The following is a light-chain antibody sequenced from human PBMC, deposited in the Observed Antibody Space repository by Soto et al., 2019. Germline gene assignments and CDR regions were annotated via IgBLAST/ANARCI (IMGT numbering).Light chain of an antibody. CDR1: QSVSSY. CDR3: QHRSNWPT. CDR2: DAS. J-gene: IGKJ1*01. V-gene: IGKV3-11*01. Sequence: EIVLTQSPATLSLSPGERATLSCRASQSVSSYLAWYQQKPGQAPRLLIYDASNRATGIPARFSGGGSGTDFTLTISSLEPEDFAVYYCQHRSNWPTFGQGTKVEIK.